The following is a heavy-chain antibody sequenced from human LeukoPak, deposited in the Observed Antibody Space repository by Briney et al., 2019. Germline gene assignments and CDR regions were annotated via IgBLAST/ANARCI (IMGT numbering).Heavy chain of an antibody. V-gene: IGHV4-39*07. J-gene: IGHJ6*03. CDR2: IYHSGNT. CDR3: ARIYYYYYYMDV. CDR1: GGSISSSSYY. Sequence: PSETLSLTCTVSGGSISSSSYYWGWIRQPPGKGLEWIGSIYHSGNTYYNPSLKSRVTISVDTSKNQFSLKLSSVTAADTAVYSCARIYYYYYYMDVWGKGTTVTVSS.